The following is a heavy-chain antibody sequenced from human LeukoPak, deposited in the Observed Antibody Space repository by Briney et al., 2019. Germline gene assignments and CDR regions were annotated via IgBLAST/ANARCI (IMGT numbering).Heavy chain of an antibody. D-gene: IGHD3-3*01. CDR1: GGSIGSGDYY. Sequence: NSSETLSLTCTVSGGSIGSGDYYWSWIRQPPGKGLEWIGYIYYSGSTNYNPSLKSRVTISVDTSKNQFSLKLSSVTAADTAVYYCARDGAYDFWSGYHPGYFDYWGQGTLVTVSS. CDR3: ARDGAYDFWSGYHPGYFDY. V-gene: IGHV4-61*08. CDR2: IYYSGST. J-gene: IGHJ4*02.